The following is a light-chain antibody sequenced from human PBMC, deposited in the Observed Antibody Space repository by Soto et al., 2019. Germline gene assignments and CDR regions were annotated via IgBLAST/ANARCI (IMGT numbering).Light chain of an antibody. Sequence: DIVRTQTPLSMPVTPGEPASISCRSSQSLLDSDDGNTYLDWYLQKPGQSPQXXXYTVSYRASGVPDRFSGSGSGTDFTLKISRVEAEDVGVYYCMQRIEFTLTFGGGTKVDIK. V-gene: IGKV2-40*01. CDR1: QSLLDSDDGNTY. J-gene: IGKJ4*01. CDR3: MQRIEFTLT. CDR2: TVS.